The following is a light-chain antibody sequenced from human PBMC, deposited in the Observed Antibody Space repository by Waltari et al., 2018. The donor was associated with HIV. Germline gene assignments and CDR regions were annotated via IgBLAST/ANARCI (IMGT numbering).Light chain of an antibody. J-gene: IGLJ3*02. CDR2: DDN. Sequence: PGQRVPISCNGSRSNFGAGYDVQWYQQFPGTAPKLLIYDDNNRPSGVPARFSGSKSGTSASLAITGLQAADEADYYCQSYDNSLSGWVFGGGTKLTVL. CDR1: RSNFGAGYD. V-gene: IGLV1-40*01. CDR3: QSYDNSLSGWV.